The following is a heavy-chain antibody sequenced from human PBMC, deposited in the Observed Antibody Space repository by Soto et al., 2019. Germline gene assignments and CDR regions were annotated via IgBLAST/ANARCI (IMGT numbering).Heavy chain of an antibody. J-gene: IGHJ5*02. CDR1: GGSINSGGYY. Sequence: QVQLLESGPGLVKPSETVSLTCTVPGGSINSGGYYWTWIRHNPGKGLEWLGNIDYSGTTHYNPTLEGRIFISLDTSTNQFSMKVTSVTAADSAVYYCARGRGYPWQNNFDLGGLGILVTVSS. CDR3: ARGRGYPWQNNFDL. V-gene: IGHV4-31*03. CDR2: IDYSGTT. D-gene: IGHD6-25*01.